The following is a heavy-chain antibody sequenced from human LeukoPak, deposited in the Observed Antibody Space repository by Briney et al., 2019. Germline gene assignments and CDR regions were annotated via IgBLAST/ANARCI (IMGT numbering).Heavy chain of an antibody. J-gene: IGHJ4*02. D-gene: IGHD1-1*01. CDR3: TRVRGAYNAFDY. CDR2: ISPNSGGT. V-gene: IGHV1-2*02. CDR1: GYTFTGYY. Sequence: ASVKVSCKASGYTFTGYYMYWVRQAPGQGLEWMGWISPNSGGTDYAQRFQGRVTMTRDTSISTAYMELSSLRSDDTAVYYCTRVRGAYNAFDYWGQGTLVTVSS.